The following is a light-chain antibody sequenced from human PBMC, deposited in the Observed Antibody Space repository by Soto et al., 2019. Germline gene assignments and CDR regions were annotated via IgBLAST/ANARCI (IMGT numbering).Light chain of an antibody. Sequence: IQMTQSPSSLSASVGDRVTITCRASQSISTYLSWFQQKPGKAPKLLIYAASSLQSGVPSRFSGSGSGTDFTLTISSLHPEDFATYYCLQDYNYPRTFGQGTKVEIK. J-gene: IGKJ1*01. CDR1: QSISTY. V-gene: IGKV1-6*01. CDR2: AAS. CDR3: LQDYNYPRT.